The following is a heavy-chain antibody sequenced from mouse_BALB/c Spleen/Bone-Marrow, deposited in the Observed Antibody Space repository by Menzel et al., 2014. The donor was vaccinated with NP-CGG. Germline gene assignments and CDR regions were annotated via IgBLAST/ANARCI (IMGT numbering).Heavy chain of an antibody. D-gene: IGHD2-3*01. CDR2: IDPANGNT. CDR1: GFNIKGTY. Sequence: VHVKQSGAELVKPGASVKLSCTASGFNIKGTYMHWVKQRPEQGLEWIGGIDPANGNTKYDPKFLGKATITADTSSNTAYLQLSSLTSEDTAVYYCVRGGWLLLFAYWGQGTLVTVSA. V-gene: IGHV14-3*02. CDR3: VRGGWLLLFAY. J-gene: IGHJ3*01.